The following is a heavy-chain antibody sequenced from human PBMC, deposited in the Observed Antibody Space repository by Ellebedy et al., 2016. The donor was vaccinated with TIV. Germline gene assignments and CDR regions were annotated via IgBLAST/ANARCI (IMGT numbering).Heavy chain of an antibody. Sequence: GESLKISCAASGFTFSSYAMSWVRQAPGKGLEWVSGSSGSGGSTYYADSVKGRFTISRDNSKNTLYLHMNSLRVEDTAIYYCAKGGFRNWFDPWGQGTLVTVSS. CDR3: AKGGFRNWFDP. CDR2: SSGSGGST. D-gene: IGHD1-14*01. CDR1: GFTFSSYA. J-gene: IGHJ5*02. V-gene: IGHV3-23*01.